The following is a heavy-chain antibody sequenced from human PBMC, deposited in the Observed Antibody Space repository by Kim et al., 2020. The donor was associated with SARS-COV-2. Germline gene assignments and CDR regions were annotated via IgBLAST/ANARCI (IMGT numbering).Heavy chain of an antibody. J-gene: IGHJ4*02. CDR2: IIPILGIA. CDR1: GGTFSSYA. D-gene: IGHD3-22*01. Sequence: SVKVSCKASGGTFSSYAISWVRQAPGQGLEWMGRIIPILGIANYAQKFQGRVTITADKSTSTAYMGLSSLRSEDTAVYYCARDRQSPNYYDSSGCFDYWGQGTLVTVSS. CDR3: ARDRQSPNYYDSSGCFDY. V-gene: IGHV1-69*04.